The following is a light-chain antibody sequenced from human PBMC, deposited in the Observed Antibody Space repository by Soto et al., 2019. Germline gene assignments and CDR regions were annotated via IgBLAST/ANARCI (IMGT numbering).Light chain of an antibody. CDR1: QGISSY. J-gene: IGKJ1*01. V-gene: IGKV1-8*01. CDR3: QQYYSYPRT. CDR2: AAS. Sequence: AIRMTQSPSSFSASTGDRVTITCRASQGISSYLAWYQQKPGKAPKLLIYAASTLQSGVPSRFSGSGSGTDFTLTISCLQSEDVATYYWQQYYSYPRTFGQGTKVEIK.